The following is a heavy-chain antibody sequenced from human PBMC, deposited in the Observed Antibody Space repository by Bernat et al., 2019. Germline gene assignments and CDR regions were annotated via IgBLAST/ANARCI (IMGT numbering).Heavy chain of an antibody. CDR2: IYYSGST. D-gene: IGHD6-13*01. V-gene: IGHV4-59*01. Sequence: QVQLQELGPGLVKPSETLSLTCTVSGGSISSYYWSWIRQPPGKGLEWIGYIYYSGSTNYNPSLKSRVTISVDTSKNQFSLKLSSVTAADTAVYYCARGVSSTVFDPWGQGTLVTVSS. CDR3: ARGVSSTVFDP. J-gene: IGHJ5*02. CDR1: GGSISSYY.